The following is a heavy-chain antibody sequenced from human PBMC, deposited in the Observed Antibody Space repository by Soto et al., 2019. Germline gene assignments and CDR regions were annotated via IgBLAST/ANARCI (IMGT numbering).Heavy chain of an antibody. CDR1: GFTFSSYG. V-gene: IGHV3-33*01. CDR2: IWYDGSNK. Sequence: GGSLRLSCAASGFTFSSYGMHWVRQAPGKGLEWVAVIWYDGSNKYYADSVKGRFTISRDNSKNTLYLQMSSLRAEDTAVYYCARVLGVAVAGTNYYYYYGMDVWGQGTTVTVSS. CDR3: ARVLGVAVAGTNYYYYYGMDV. J-gene: IGHJ6*02. D-gene: IGHD6-19*01.